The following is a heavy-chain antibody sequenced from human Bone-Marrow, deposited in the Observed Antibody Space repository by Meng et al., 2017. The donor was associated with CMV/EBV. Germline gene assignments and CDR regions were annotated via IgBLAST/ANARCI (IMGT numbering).Heavy chain of an antibody. V-gene: IGHV3-30*02. D-gene: IGHD3-3*01. Sequence: GESLKISCAASEFIFNNYGIHWLRQAPGKGLERLSFIDINGENRYNVDIVKGRFIVSKDNAKNSLYLQMNSLRAEDTAVYYCATVADFWRGYLSQIPTYGMDVWGQRTTVTVSS. CDR3: ATVADFWRGYLSQIPTYGMDV. CDR1: EFIFNNYG. J-gene: IGHJ6*02. CDR2: IDINGENR.